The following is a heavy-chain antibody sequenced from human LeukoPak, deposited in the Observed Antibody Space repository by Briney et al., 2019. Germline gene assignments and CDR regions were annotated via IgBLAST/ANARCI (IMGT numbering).Heavy chain of an antibody. D-gene: IGHD3-22*01. J-gene: IGHJ4*02. V-gene: IGHV3-74*01. Sequence: GESLRLSCAASGFTFSSYAMNWVRQAPGKGLVWVSRINSDGSSTSYADSVKGRFTISRDNAKNALYLQMNSLRAEDTAVYYCARVGAYYYDSSGYSLNFFNSWGQGTLVTVSS. CDR2: INSDGSST. CDR3: ARVGAYYYDSSGYSLNFFNS. CDR1: GFTFSSYA.